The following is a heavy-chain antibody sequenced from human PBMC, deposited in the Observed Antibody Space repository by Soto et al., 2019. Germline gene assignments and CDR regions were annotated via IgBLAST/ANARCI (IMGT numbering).Heavy chain of an antibody. Sequence: QVQLVQSGAEVKKPGASVKVSCKASGYTFTSYDINWVRQATGQGLEWMGWMNPNSGNTGYAQKFQGRVTMTRNTSISTAYMELSSLRSEDTAMYYCARYRVRSGYYGMDVWGQGTTVTVSS. V-gene: IGHV1-8*01. CDR1: GYTFTSYD. D-gene: IGHD3-10*01. CDR2: MNPNSGNT. CDR3: ARYRVRSGYYGMDV. J-gene: IGHJ6*02.